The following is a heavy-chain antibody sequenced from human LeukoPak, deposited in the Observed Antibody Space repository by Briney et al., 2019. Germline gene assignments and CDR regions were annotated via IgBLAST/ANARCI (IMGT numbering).Heavy chain of an antibody. CDR1: GGSINSYY. D-gene: IGHD3-22*01. J-gene: IGHJ4*02. CDR2: IYTSGST. CDR3: ARGRFDSSGAGDYFDH. Sequence: SETLSLNCTVSGGSINSYYWSWIRQPAGKGLEWIGRIYTSGSTNYNPPLSSRVTMSVDTSKDQFSLKLTSVTAADTAVYFCARGRFDSSGAGDYFDHWGQGTLVTVSS. V-gene: IGHV4-4*07.